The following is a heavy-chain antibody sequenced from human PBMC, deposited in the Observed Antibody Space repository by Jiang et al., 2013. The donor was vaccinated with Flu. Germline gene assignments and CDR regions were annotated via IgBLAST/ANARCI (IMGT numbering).Heavy chain of an antibody. D-gene: IGHD2-15*01. CDR3: AKDQRDFFHSSGDPYYSDF. J-gene: IGHJ4*02. CDR2: VRHDGSRQ. V-gene: IGHV3-30*02. CDR1: GFTFDNFG. Sequence: QLVESGGGLVKPGGSLRLSCAASGFTFDNFGMHWVRQAPGKGLEWVAFVRHDGSRQYYADSVKGRFRISRDSSNSTLYLQMKRLRHEDTAVYYCAKDQRDFFHSSGDPYYSDFWGQGTLVTVSS.